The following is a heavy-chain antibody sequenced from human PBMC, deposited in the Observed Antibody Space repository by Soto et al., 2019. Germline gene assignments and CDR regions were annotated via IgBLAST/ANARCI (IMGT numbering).Heavy chain of an antibody. J-gene: IGHJ4*02. CDR1: GYTFTSYA. Sequence: QVQLVQSGAEVKKPGASVKVSCKASGYTFTSYAMHWVRQAPGQRLEWMGWINAGNGNTKYSQKFQGRGTITRDTSASTAYMELSSLRSEDTAVYYCARVVGGYDLGFDYWGQGTLVTVSS. CDR2: INAGNGNT. D-gene: IGHD5-12*01. CDR3: ARVVGGYDLGFDY. V-gene: IGHV1-3*01.